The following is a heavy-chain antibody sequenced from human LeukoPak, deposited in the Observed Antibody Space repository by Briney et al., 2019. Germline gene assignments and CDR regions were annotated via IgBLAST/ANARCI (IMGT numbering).Heavy chain of an antibody. CDR2: IIPILGIA. CDR3: ARVHWTTAVAGTTQYYYYGMDV. J-gene: IGHJ6*02. D-gene: IGHD6-19*01. Sequence: ASVKVSCKASGGTFTSYAISWVRQAPGQGLEWMGRIIPILGIANYAQKFQGRVTITADKSTSTAYMELSSLRSEDTAVYYCARVHWTTAVAGTTQYYYYGMDVWGQGTTVTVSS. V-gene: IGHV1-69*04. CDR1: GGTFTSYA.